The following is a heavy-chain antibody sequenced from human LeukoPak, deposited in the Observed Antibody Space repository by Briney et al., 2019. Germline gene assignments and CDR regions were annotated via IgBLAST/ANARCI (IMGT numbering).Heavy chain of an antibody. CDR1: GGSFSGYY. J-gene: IGHJ4*02. Sequence: SETLSLTCAVYGGSFSGYYWSWIRQPPGKGLEWIGEINHSGSTNYNPSLKSRVTISVDTSKNQFSLKLSSVTAADTAVYYCARESGRYYYDSSGYYSWGQGTLVTVSS. V-gene: IGHV4-34*01. CDR3: ARESGRYYYDSSGYYS. D-gene: IGHD3-22*01. CDR2: INHSGST.